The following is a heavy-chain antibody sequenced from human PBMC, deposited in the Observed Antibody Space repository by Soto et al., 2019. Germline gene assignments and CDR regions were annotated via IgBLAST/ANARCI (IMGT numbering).Heavy chain of an antibody. CDR2: IYYSGST. CDR1: GGSISSSSYY. D-gene: IGHD3-9*01. V-gene: IGHV4-39*01. CDR3: ARPVLRYFDWSHRNWFDP. J-gene: IGHJ5*02. Sequence: QLQLQESGPGLVKPSETLSLTCTVSGGSISSSSYYWGWIRQPPGKGLEWIGSIYYSGSTYYNPPLKSRVTISVDTSKNQFSLKLSSVTAADTAVYYCARPVLRYFDWSHRNWFDPWGQGTLVTVSS.